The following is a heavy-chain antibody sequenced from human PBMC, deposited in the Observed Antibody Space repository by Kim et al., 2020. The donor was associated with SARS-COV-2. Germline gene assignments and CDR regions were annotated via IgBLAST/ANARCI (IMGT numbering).Heavy chain of an antibody. V-gene: IGHV4-34*01. D-gene: IGHD1-1*01. Sequence: SETLSLTCAVYGGSFSGYYWSWIRQPPGKGLEWIGEINHSGSTNYNPSLKSRVTISVDTSKNQFSLKLSSVTAADTAVYYCARKVMTTWFDPWGQGTLVTVSS. J-gene: IGHJ5*02. CDR3: ARKVMTTWFDP. CDR2: INHSGST. CDR1: GGSFSGYY.